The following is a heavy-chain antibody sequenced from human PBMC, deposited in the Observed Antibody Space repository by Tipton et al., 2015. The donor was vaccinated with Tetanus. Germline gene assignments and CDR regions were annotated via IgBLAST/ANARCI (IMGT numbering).Heavy chain of an antibody. CDR2: IFYSGST. CDR3: ARDELVRGVIRSKLDY. CDR1: GASISSYY. D-gene: IGHD3-10*01. V-gene: IGHV4-59*01. Sequence: TLSLTCSVSGASISSYYWSWIRQPPGKGLEWIGYIFYSGSTNYTPSLKSRVTMSVDTSKSQFSLKMRSVTAADTAVYYCARDELVRGVIRSKLDYWGQGTLVTVSS. J-gene: IGHJ4*02.